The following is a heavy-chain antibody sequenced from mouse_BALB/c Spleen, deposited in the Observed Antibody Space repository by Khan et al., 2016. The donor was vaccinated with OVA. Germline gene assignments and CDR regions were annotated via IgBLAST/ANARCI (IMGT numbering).Heavy chain of an antibody. D-gene: IGHD1-1*01. V-gene: IGHV1-7*01. CDR3: ARRGLRWYFDY. Sequence: QVQLQQSGAELAKPGASVKMSCKASGYTFINYWILWVKQRPGQGLEWIGYINPSTGYTEYNQNFKDKATLTADKSSSTAYMQLNSLTSEDSAVYYWARRGLRWYFDYGGQGTTRTVSS. J-gene: IGHJ2*01. CDR2: INPSTGYT. CDR1: GYTFINYW.